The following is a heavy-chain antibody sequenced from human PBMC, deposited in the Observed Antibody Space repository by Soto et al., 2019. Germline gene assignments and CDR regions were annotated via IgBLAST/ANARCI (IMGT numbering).Heavy chain of an antibody. D-gene: IGHD2-2*01. J-gene: IGHJ6*04. V-gene: IGHV1-2*02. Sequence: ASVKVSCKASGFTFSAYYIYWVRQAPGQGLEWIGWINPNSGGTNNAQKFQGRVTMTRDTSTSTVYMELSALISDDTAVYFCARSLLDEYSSSWRSAYYGMDVWGKGPTVTVFS. CDR1: GFTFSAYY. CDR3: ARSLLDEYSSSWRSAYYGMDV. CDR2: INPNSGGT.